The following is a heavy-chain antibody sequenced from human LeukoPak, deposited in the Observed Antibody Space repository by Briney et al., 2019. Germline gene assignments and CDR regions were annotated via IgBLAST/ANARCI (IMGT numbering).Heavy chain of an antibody. CDR1: GGSISSYY. J-gene: IGHJ5*02. Sequence: SETLSLTCTVSGGSISSYYWSWIRQPPGKGLEWLAYIYYSGSTNYNPSLKSRVTISVDTSKSQFSLKLSSVTAAGTAVYYCARDAGYGDYGDWFDPWGQGTLVTVSS. V-gene: IGHV4-59*01. CDR3: ARDAGYGDYGDWFDP. D-gene: IGHD4-17*01. CDR2: IYYSGST.